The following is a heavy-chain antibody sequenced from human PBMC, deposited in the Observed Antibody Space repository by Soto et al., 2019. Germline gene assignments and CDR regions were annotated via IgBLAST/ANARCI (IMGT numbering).Heavy chain of an antibody. V-gene: IGHV3-30-3*01. D-gene: IGHD6-13*01. CDR3: AREAAAGTRAFDI. CDR1: GFTFSSYA. Sequence: GGSLRLSCAASGFTFSSYAMHWVRQAPGKGLEWVAVISYDGSNKYYADSVKGRFTISRDNSKNTLYLQMNSLRAEDTAVYYCAREAAAGTRAFDIWGQGTMVTVS. J-gene: IGHJ3*02. CDR2: ISYDGSNK.